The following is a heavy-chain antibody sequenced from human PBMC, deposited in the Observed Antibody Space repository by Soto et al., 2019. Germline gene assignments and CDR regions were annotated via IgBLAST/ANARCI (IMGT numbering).Heavy chain of an antibody. D-gene: IGHD3-10*01. J-gene: IGHJ5*02. V-gene: IGHV4-34*01. CDR2: INHSGST. Sequence: TLSLTCAVYGGSFSGYYWSWIRQPPGKGLEWIGEINHSGSTNYNPPLKSRVTISVDTSKNQFSLKLSSVTAADTAVYYCARRMVYPDNWFDPWGQGTLVTVSS. CDR3: ARRMVYPDNWFDP. CDR1: GGSFSGYY.